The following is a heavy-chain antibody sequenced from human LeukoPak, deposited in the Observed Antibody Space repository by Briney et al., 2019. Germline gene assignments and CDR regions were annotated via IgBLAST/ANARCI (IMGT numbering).Heavy chain of an antibody. J-gene: IGHJ4*02. CDR1: GGSFSGYY. CDR2: INHSGST. D-gene: IGHD2-15*01. V-gene: IGHV4-34*01. CDR3: ARGRGYCSGGSCYPPFLFDY. Sequence: SETLSLTCAVYGGSFSGYYWSWIRQPPGKGLEWIGEINHSGSTNYNPSLKSRVTISVDTSKNQFSLELSSVTAADTAVYYCARGRGYCSGGSCYPPFLFDYWGQGTLVTVSS.